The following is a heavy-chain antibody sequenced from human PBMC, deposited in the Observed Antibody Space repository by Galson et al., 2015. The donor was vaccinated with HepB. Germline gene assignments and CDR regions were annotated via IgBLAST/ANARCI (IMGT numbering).Heavy chain of an antibody. CDR1: GNSVSSNSAA. J-gene: IGHJ4*02. CDR3: ARDHLAVAGSYFDY. Sequence: CAISGNSVSSNSAAWNWIRQSPSRGLEWLGRTYYRSKWYNDYAVSVKSRITINPDTSKNQFSLQLNSVTPEDTAVYYCARDHLAVAGSYFDYWGQGTLVTVSS. D-gene: IGHD6-19*01. CDR2: TYYRSKWYN. V-gene: IGHV6-1*01.